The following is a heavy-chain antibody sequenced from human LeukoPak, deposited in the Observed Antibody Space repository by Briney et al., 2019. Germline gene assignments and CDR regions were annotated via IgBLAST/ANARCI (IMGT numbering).Heavy chain of an antibody. Sequence: GGSLRLSCAASGFNFKTYWMTWVRQAPGEGLERVAKINQEGSEKHYVDSVQGRFTISRDNSDSSLYLQMNSLRVDDTAIYYCARFGATHSGSYNPWGQGTLVTVSS. CDR2: INQEGSEK. J-gene: IGHJ5*02. CDR1: GFNFKTYW. D-gene: IGHD1-26*01. V-gene: IGHV3-7*01. CDR3: ARFGATHSGSYNP.